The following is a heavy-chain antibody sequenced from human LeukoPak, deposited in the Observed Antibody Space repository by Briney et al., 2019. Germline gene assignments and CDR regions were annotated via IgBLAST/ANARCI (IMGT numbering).Heavy chain of an antibody. Sequence: ASVKVSCKASGYTFTGYYMHWVRQAPGQGLEWMGWINPNSGGTNYAQKLQGRVTMTRGTSISTAYMELSRLRSDDTAVYYCARVPTASYYYGSGTIANWFDPWGQGTLVTVSS. V-gene: IGHV1-2*02. CDR3: ARVPTASYYYGSGTIANWFDP. CDR1: GYTFTGYY. CDR2: INPNSGGT. J-gene: IGHJ5*02. D-gene: IGHD3-10*01.